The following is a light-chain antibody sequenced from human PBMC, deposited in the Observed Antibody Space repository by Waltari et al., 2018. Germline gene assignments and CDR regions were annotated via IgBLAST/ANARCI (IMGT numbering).Light chain of an antibody. CDR3: QQYNNWPPSIT. J-gene: IGKJ5*01. CDR2: AAS. Sequence: EIFMTQSPASLSASPGERATLSCRASQSVSSNLAWYQQKPGQAPSLLIYAASTRATGIPARFSGGGSGTEFTLTISSLQSEDFAVYYCQQYNNWPPSITFGQGTRLEIK. CDR1: QSVSSN. V-gene: IGKV3-15*01.